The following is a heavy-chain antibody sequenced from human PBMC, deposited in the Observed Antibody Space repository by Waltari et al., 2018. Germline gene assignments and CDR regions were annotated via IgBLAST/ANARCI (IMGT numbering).Heavy chain of an antibody. CDR3: ARGLGYSYGSTGLRPLDY. V-gene: IGHV1-3*03. D-gene: IGHD5-18*01. CDR2: INAGNGNT. Sequence: QVQLVQSGAEVKKPGASVTVSCKASGYTFTSYAMHWVRQAPGQRLEWMGWINAGNGNTKYSQEFQGRVTITRDTSASTAYMELSSLRSEDMAVYYCARGLGYSYGSTGLRPLDYWGQGTLVTVSS. CDR1: GYTFTSYA. J-gene: IGHJ4*02.